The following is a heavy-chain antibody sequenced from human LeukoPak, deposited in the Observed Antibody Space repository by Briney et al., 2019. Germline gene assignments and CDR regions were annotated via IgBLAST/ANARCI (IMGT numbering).Heavy chain of an antibody. Sequence: GGSLRLSCAASGFTFDDYAMHWVRQAPGKGLEWVSGISWNSGSIGYADSVKGRFTIFRDNAKNSLYLQMNSLRVEDTAVYYCAKDRFFYDSGSKANWGQGTLVTVSS. J-gene: IGHJ4*02. V-gene: IGHV3-9*01. CDR1: GFTFDDYA. CDR2: ISWNSGSI. CDR3: AKDRFFYDSGSKAN. D-gene: IGHD3-22*01.